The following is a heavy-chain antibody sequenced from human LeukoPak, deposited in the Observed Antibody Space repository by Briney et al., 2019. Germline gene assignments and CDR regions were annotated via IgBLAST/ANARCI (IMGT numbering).Heavy chain of an antibody. D-gene: IGHD5-12*01. CDR3: ARGGYDYSWDWFDP. V-gene: IGHV1-2*02. J-gene: IGHJ5*02. CDR2: INPNSGGT. Sequence: GASVKVSCKASGYTFTGYYMHWVRQAPGQGLEWMGWINPNSGGTNYAQKFQGRVTMTRDTSISTAYMELSRLRSDETAVYYCARGGYDYSWDWFDPWGQGTLVTVSS. CDR1: GYTFTGYY.